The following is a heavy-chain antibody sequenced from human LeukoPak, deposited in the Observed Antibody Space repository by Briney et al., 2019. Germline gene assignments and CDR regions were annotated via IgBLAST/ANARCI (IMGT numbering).Heavy chain of an antibody. CDR3: AKEGYYDSSGYYDY. V-gene: IGHV3-23*01. CDR2: ISGSGGSR. Sequence: GGSLRLSCAASGFTFRSYAMSWVRQAPGKGLEWVSVISGSGGSRYYADSVKGRFTISRDNSKNTLFLQMSSLRAEDTAVYYCAKEGYYDSSGYYDYWGQGTLVTVSS. D-gene: IGHD3-22*01. CDR1: GFTFRSYA. J-gene: IGHJ4*02.